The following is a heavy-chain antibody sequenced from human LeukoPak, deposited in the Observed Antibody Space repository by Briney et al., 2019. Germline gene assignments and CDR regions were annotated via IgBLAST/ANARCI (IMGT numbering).Heavy chain of an antibody. CDR3: ARARPPGEKQQLMWFDP. D-gene: IGHD6-13*01. J-gene: IGHJ5*02. CDR2: INPSGGST. V-gene: IGHV1-46*01. CDR1: GYTFTGYY. Sequence: ASVKVSCKASGYTFTGYYMHWVRQAPGQGLEWMGIINPSGGSTSYAQKFQGRVTMTRDMSTSTVYMELSSLRSEDTAVYYCARARPPGEKQQLMWFDPWGQGTLVTVSS.